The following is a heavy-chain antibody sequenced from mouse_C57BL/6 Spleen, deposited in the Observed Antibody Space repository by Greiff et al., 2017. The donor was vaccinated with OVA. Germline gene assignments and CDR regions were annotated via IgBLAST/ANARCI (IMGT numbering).Heavy chain of an antibody. J-gene: IGHJ2*01. Sequence: EVMLVESGGGLVQPGGSLKLSCAASGFTFSDYYMYWVRQTPEKRLEWVAYISNGGGSTYYPDTVKGRFTISRDNAKNTLYLQMSRLKSEDTAMYYCARRDSSGPFDYWGQGTTLTVSS. D-gene: IGHD3-2*02. CDR1: GFTFSDYY. CDR3: ARRDSSGPFDY. V-gene: IGHV5-12*01. CDR2: ISNGGGST.